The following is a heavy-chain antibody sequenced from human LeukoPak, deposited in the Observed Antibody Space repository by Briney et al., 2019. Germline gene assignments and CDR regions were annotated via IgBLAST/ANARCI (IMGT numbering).Heavy chain of an antibody. D-gene: IGHD1-14*01. CDR1: GGSISSSSYY. J-gene: IGHJ5*02. CDR2: IYYSGST. V-gene: IGHV4-39*01. CDR3: ARPLPVGSGTGWFDP. Sequence: SETLSLTCTVSGGSISSSSYYWGWIRQPPGKGPEWIGSIYYSGSTYYNPSLKSRVTISVDTSKNQFSLKLSSVTAADTAVYYCARPLPVGSGTGWFDPWGQGTLVTVSS.